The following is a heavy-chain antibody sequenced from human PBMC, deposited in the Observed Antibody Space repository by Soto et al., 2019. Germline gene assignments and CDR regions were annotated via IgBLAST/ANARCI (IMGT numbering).Heavy chain of an antibody. J-gene: IGHJ1*01. V-gene: IGHV3-23*01. D-gene: IGHD6-19*01. CDR2: ISGIGGST. CDR3: AKDPFYSSGWYQYFQH. Sequence: GGSLRLSCAASVFTFSSYAMSWVRQAPGKGLEWVSAISGIGGSTYYADSVKGRFTISRDNSKNTLYLQMNSLRAEDTAVYYCAKDPFYSSGWYQYFQHWGQGTLVTVSS. CDR1: VFTFSSYA.